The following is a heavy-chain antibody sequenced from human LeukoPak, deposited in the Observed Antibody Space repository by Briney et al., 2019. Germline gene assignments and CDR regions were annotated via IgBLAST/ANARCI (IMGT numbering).Heavy chain of an antibody. Sequence: GASVKVSCKASGGSFSSYALNWVRQAPGQGLEWMGRIIPILGIANYAQEFQGRVTITADKSTSTAYMELSSLRSEDTAVYFCAREGSRDLRYFDPQRAQYYFDYWGQGTLVTVSS. CDR2: IIPILGIA. CDR3: AREGSRDLRYFDPQRAQYYFDY. J-gene: IGHJ4*02. CDR1: GGSFSSYA. V-gene: IGHV1-69*04. D-gene: IGHD3-9*01.